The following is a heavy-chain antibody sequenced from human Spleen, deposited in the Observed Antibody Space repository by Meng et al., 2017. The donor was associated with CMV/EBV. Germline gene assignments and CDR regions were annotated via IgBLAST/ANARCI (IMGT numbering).Heavy chain of an antibody. CDR1: GFTVSSTY. CDR2: IYSGGGT. CDR3: ARELDAFDI. Sequence: LSLTCAASGFTVSSTYMSWVRQAPGKGLEWVSVIYSGGGTYYADSVKGRFTISRDNSKNALYLQMNSLRAEDTAVYYCARELDAFDIWGQGTMVTVSS. J-gene: IGHJ3*02. V-gene: IGHV3-53*01.